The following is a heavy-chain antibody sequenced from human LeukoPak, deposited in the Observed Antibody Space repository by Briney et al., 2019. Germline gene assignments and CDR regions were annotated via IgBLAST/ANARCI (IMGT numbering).Heavy chain of an antibody. V-gene: IGHV4-39*07. Sequence: SETLTLTCTVSSGSISSSTYYWGWIRQAPGKGLEWIGTIFYNGATQYNPSLQSRVTLSVDTSRNQFSLKMTSVTAADTAIYYCAREKRWLPQTSPGDYWGQGTLVTVSS. D-gene: IGHD6-19*01. CDR3: AREKRWLPQTSPGDY. CDR1: SGSISSSTYY. J-gene: IGHJ4*02. CDR2: IFYNGAT.